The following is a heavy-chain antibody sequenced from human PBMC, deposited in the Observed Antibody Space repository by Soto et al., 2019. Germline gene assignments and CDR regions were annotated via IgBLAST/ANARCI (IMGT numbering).Heavy chain of an antibody. D-gene: IGHD3-3*01. V-gene: IGHV1-3*05. CDR2: INAGNGNT. Sequence: QVQLVQSGAEEKKPGATVKVSCKASGYTFLNYAIDWVRQAPGQRLEWMGWINAGNGNTKYSQKFQGRVTITRDTSASTAYMELSSLRSEVTAVYYCPRGFPLWFDPWGQGTLVTVSS. CDR1: GYTFLNYA. CDR3: PRGFPLWFDP. J-gene: IGHJ5*02.